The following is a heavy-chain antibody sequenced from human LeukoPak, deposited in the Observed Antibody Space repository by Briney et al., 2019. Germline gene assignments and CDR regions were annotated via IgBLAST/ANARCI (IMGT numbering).Heavy chain of an antibody. CDR1: GFTFSSYA. CDR3: AKDSLGSSSKNWFDP. J-gene: IGHJ5*02. D-gene: IGHD6-13*01. CDR2: ISGSGGST. V-gene: IGHV3-23*01. Sequence: GGSLRLSCAASGFTFSSYAMSWVRQAPGKGLEWVSAISGSGGSTYYADSVKGRCTISRDNSKNTLYLQMNSLRAEDTAVYYCAKDSLGSSSKNWFDPWGQGTLVTVSS.